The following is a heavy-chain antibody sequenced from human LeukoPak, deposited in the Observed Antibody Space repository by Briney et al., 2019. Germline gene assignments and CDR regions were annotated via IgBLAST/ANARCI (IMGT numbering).Heavy chain of an antibody. CDR1: GYTFTGYY. J-gene: IGHJ4*02. D-gene: IGHD3-10*01. CDR2: INPNSGGT. V-gene: IGHV1-2*02. Sequence: ASVKVSCKGSGYTFTGYYMHGVRQAPGQGLEWMGWINPNSGGTNYAQKFHGRVTITRDTSISTDYIELSRLRSDDTAVYYCARDLLFGELLGAFYWGQGTLVTVSS. CDR3: ARDLLFGELLGAFY.